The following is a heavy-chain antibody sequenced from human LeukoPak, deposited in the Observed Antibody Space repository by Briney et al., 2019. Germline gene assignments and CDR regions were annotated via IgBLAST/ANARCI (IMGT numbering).Heavy chain of an antibody. CDR1: GYTFTSYG. CDR3: ARVPPPPEVVVVPAATDYAFDI. D-gene: IGHD2-2*01. J-gene: IGHJ3*02. Sequence: ASVKVSCKASGYTFTSYGISWVRQAPGQGLKWMGWTSAYNGNTNYAQKLQGRVTMTTDTSTSTAYMELRSLRSDDTAVYYCARVPPPPEVVVVPAATDYAFDIWGQGTMVTVSS. CDR2: TSAYNGNT. V-gene: IGHV1-18*01.